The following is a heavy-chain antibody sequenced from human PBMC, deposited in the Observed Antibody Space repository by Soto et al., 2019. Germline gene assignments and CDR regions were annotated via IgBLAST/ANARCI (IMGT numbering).Heavy chain of an antibody. CDR1: GYTLTELS. J-gene: IGHJ4*02. V-gene: IGHV1-24*01. D-gene: IGHD2-2*01. CDR2: FDPEDGET. CDR3: ATRRRGYCSSTSCQRSGTYYFDY. Sequence: ASVKVSCKVSGYTLTELSMHWVRQAPGKGLEWMGGFDPEDGETIYAQKFQGRVTMTEDTSTDTAYMELSSLRSEDTAVYYCATRRRGYCSSTSCQRSGTYYFDYWGQGTLVTVS.